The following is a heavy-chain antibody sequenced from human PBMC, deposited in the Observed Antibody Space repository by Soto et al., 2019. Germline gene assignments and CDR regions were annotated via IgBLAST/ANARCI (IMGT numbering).Heavy chain of an antibody. Sequence: QVQLQESGPGLVKPSETLSLTCTVSGGSVSSGSYYWSWIRQPPGKGLEWIGYIYYSGSTNYNPSLKSRVTISVDTSKNQCSLQLSSVTAADTAVYYCAGGLGGGPFGYWGQGTLVTVSS. CDR2: IYYSGST. D-gene: IGHD3-16*01. J-gene: IGHJ4*02. CDR1: GGSVSSGSYY. V-gene: IGHV4-61*01. CDR3: AGGLGGGPFGY.